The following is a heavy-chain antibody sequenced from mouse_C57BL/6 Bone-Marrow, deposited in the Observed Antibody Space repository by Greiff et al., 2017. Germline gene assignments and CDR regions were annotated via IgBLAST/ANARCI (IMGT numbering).Heavy chain of an antibody. D-gene: IGHD1-1*01. CDR3: ARPVVAFYYFDY. J-gene: IGHJ2*01. Sequence: EVQLQQSGPELVKPGASVKISCKASGYTFTDYYMNWVKQSHGKSLEWIGDINPNNGGTSYNQKVKGKATLTVDKSSSTAYMELRSLTSEDSAVYYCARPVVAFYYFDYWGQGTTLTVSS. CDR2: INPNNGGT. CDR1: GYTFTDYY. V-gene: IGHV1-26*01.